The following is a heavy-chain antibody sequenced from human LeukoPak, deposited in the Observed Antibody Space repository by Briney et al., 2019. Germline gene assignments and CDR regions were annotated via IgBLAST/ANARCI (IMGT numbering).Heavy chain of an antibody. D-gene: IGHD2-15*01. CDR1: VYTFTSYG. CDR3: AREYCSGGSCYLFDY. CDR2: ISAYNGNT. J-gene: IGHJ4*02. Sequence: GASVKVSCKVSVYTFTSYGISWVRQAPGQGLEWMGWISAYNGNTNYAQKLQGRVTMTTDTSTSTAYMELRSLRSDDTAVYYCAREYCSGGSCYLFDYWGQGTLVTVSS. V-gene: IGHV1-18*01.